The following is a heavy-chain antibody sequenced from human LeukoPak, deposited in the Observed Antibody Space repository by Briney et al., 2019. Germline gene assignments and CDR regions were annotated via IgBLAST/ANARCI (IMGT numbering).Heavy chain of an antibody. CDR3: ARAMIGEGYCTNGVCSHFDY. D-gene: IGHD2-8*01. CDR2: IIPIFGTA. Sequence: SVKVSCKASGGTFSSYAISWVRQAPGQGLEWMGGIIPIFGTANYAQKFQGRVTITADESTSTAYMELSSLRSEDTAVYYCARAMIGEGYCTNGVCSHFDYWGQGTLVTVSS. CDR1: GGTFSSYA. V-gene: IGHV1-69*01. J-gene: IGHJ4*02.